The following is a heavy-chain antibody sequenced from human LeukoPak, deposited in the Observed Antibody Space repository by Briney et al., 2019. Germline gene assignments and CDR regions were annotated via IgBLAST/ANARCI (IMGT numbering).Heavy chain of an antibody. D-gene: IGHD2-2*01. CDR3: ARLEGYCSSTSCPRNDAFDI. CDR1: GFTFSSYS. Sequence: QPGGSLRLSCAASGFTFSSYSMNWVRQAPGKGLEWVSYISSSSSTIYYADSVKGRFTISRDNAKNSLYLQMNSLRAEDTAVYYCARLEGYCSSTSCPRNDAFDIWGQGTMVTVSS. V-gene: IGHV3-48*04. CDR2: ISSSSSTI. J-gene: IGHJ3*02.